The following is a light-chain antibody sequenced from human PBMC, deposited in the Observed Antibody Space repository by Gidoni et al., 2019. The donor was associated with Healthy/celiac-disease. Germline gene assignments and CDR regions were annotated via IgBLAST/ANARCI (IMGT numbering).Light chain of an antibody. CDR1: QSISSY. J-gene: IGKJ1*01. V-gene: IGKV1-39*01. Sequence: DIQMTQSPSSLSASVGDRVTITCRASQSISSYLNWYQQKPGKAPKLLIYAASSLQSGVPSRFNGSGSGTDFTLTISSLQPEDFATYYCQQSYSTPRXFXQGTKVEIK. CDR3: QQSYSTPRX. CDR2: AAS.